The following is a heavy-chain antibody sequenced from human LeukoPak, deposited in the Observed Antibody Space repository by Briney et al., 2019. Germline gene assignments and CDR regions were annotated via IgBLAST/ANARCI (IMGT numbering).Heavy chain of an antibody. CDR3: ARHSRTTGTTRVIDY. J-gene: IGHJ4*02. D-gene: IGHD1-1*01. V-gene: IGHV4-59*08. Sequence: SETLSLTCTVSGGSISNYYWTWIRQPPGKGLEWIGYIYYSGSTNYNPSLKSRVTISLDTSKNHFSLRLSSVTAADTAVYYCARHSRTTGTTRVIDYWGQGTLVTVSS. CDR1: GGSISNYY. CDR2: IYYSGST.